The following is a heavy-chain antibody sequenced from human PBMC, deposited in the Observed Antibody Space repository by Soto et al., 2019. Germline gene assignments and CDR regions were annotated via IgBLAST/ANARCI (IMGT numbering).Heavy chain of an antibody. CDR2: MTYNGSSK. Sequence: HPGGSLRLSCAASGFTFSSYAMSWVRQAPGKGLEWVAAMTYNGSSKYYADSVKGRFTISRDNSKNTLYLQMNSLRAEDTAVYYCAKSFRFLEWSPQYYMDVWGKGTTVTVSS. CDR3: AKSFRFLEWSPQYYMDV. CDR1: GFTFSSYA. V-gene: IGHV3-30*18. D-gene: IGHD3-3*01. J-gene: IGHJ6*03.